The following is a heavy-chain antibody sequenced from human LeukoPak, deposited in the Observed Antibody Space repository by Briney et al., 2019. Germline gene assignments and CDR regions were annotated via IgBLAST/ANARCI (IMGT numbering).Heavy chain of an antibody. J-gene: IGHJ4*02. V-gene: IGHV4-34*01. CDR2: INHSGST. Sequence: GSLRLSCAASGFTFSSYGMSWVRQAPGKGLEWIGEINHSGSTNYNSSLKSRVTISVDTSKNQFSLKLSSVTAADTAVYYCARGLRFGAGYDYWGQGTLVTVSS. CDR3: ARGLRFGAGYDY. D-gene: IGHD3-10*01. CDR1: GFTFSSYG.